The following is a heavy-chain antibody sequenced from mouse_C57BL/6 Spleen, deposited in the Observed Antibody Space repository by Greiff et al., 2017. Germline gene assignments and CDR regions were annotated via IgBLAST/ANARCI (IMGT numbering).Heavy chain of an antibody. CDR2: IYPGDGDT. CDR3: ARGDYDPDY. CDR1: GYAFSSSW. D-gene: IGHD2-4*01. J-gene: IGHJ2*01. V-gene: IGHV1-82*01. Sequence: QVQLQQSGPELVKPGASVKISCKASGYAFSSSWMNWVKQRPGKGLEWIGRIYPGDGDTTYNGKFKGKATLTADKSSSTAYMQLSSLTSEDSAVYFCARGDYDPDYWGQGTTLTVSS.